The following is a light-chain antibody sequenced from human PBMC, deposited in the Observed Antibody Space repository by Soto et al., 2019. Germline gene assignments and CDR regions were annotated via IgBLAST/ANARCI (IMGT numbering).Light chain of an antibody. Sequence: EIVLTQSPATLSLSPGERATLSCRASQSVSSYLAWYRQKPGQAPRLLIYDASNRATGIPARFSGSGSGTDFTLTISGLEPEDFAVYYCQQRSSSITFGQGTRLEIK. J-gene: IGKJ5*01. CDR3: QQRSSSIT. CDR1: QSVSSY. CDR2: DAS. V-gene: IGKV3-11*01.